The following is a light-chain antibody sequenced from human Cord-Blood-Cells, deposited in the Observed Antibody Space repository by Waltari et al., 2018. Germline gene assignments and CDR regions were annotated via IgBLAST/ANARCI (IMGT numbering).Light chain of an antibody. V-gene: IGKV1-39*01. Sequence: EIQMTQSPSSLSASVGDRVTITCRASQSISSYLNWYQQKPGKAPKLLIYAASSLQSGVPSRFSGSGSGTDFTLTISSLQPEDFATYYCQQSYSTPLTFGGGTNVEIK. CDR1: QSISSY. J-gene: IGKJ4*01. CDR2: AAS. CDR3: QQSYSTPLT.